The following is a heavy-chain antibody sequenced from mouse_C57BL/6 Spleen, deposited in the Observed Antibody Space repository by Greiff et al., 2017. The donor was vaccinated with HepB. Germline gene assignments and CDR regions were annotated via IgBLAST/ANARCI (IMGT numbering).Heavy chain of an antibody. J-gene: IGHJ1*03. CDR2: IWSGGST. Sequence: VKLQESGPGLVQPSQSLSITCTVSGFSLTSYGVHWVRQSPGKGLEWLGVIWSGGSTDYNAAFISRLSISKDNSKSQVFFKMNSLQADDTAIYYCARNKGNYWYFDVWGTGTTVTVSS. CDR3: ARNKGNYWYFDV. CDR1: GFSLTSYG. V-gene: IGHV2-2*01. D-gene: IGHD2-1*01.